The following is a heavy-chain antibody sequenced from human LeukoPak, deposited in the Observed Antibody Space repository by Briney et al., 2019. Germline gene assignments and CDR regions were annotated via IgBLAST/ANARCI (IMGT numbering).Heavy chain of an antibody. CDR1: GFTFSKYG. V-gene: IGHV3-30*02. CDR3: ARLTRSNPPCDY. J-gene: IGHJ4*02. CDR2: IRYDGSNK. D-gene: IGHD3-16*02. Sequence: GGSLRLSCAASGFTFSKYGMQWVRQAPGKGLEWVAFIRYDGSNKYYADSVKVRFTISRDNTKNTVYLQMNSLRAEDTAVYYCARLTRSNPPCDYWGQGTLVTVSS.